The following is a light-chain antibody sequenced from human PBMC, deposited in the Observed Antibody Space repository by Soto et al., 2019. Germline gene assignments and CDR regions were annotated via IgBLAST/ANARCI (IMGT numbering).Light chain of an antibody. CDR2: KAS. CDR3: QQYNSYSRT. Sequence: DIQMTQSPSTLSASVGDRVTITCRASQSISTWLAWYQQKPGKAPKVLIYKASSLESGVPSRFSGSGSGTEFTLTISSLQPDDFAAYYCQQYNSYSRTFGKGTKV. CDR1: QSISTW. V-gene: IGKV1-5*03. J-gene: IGKJ1*01.